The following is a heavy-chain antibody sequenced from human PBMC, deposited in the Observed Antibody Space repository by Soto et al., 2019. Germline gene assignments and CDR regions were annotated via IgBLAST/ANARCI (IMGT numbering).Heavy chain of an antibody. CDR3: ARGGDISSWNY. CDR1: GGSMSSFY. CDR2: IYYSGNT. V-gene: IGHV4-59*01. D-gene: IGHD6-13*01. J-gene: IGHJ4*02. Sequence: SETLSLTCTLSGGSMSSFYWSWIRQPPGKGLEWIGYIYYSGNTNYNPSLKSRVTISVDTSKNQFSLRLSSVTAADSAVYYCARGGDISSWNYWGQGTLVTVSS.